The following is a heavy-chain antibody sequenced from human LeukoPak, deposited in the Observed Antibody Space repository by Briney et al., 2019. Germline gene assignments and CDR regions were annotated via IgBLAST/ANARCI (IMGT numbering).Heavy chain of an antibody. Sequence: GGSLRLSCAAPGFTFSNYAMSWVRQAPGNGLEWVSSIGGSGSTTYHADSVRGRFTISRDNSKNTLYLQMNRLRAEDTAVYFCAKLRSSSSYAALDYWGQGILVIVSS. CDR3: AKLRSSSSYAALDY. CDR2: IGGSGSTT. CDR1: GFTFSNYA. D-gene: IGHD2-2*01. V-gene: IGHV3-23*01. J-gene: IGHJ4*02.